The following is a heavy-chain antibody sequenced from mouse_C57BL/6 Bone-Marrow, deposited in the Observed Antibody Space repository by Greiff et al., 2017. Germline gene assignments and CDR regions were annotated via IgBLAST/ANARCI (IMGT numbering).Heavy chain of an antibody. J-gene: IGHJ1*03. CDR2: ISSGGDYT. V-gene: IGHV5-9-1*02. Sequence: EVQVVESGEGLVKPGGSLKLSCAASGFTFSSYAMSWVRQTPEKRLEWVAYISSGGDYTYYADTVKGRFTISRDNARNTLYLQMSSLKSEDTAMYYCTRAPNWYFDVWGTGTTVTVSS. CDR3: TRAPNWYFDV. CDR1: GFTFSSYA.